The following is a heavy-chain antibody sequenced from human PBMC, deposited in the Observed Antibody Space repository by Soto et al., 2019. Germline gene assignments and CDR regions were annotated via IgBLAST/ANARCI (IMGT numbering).Heavy chain of an antibody. CDR1: GGSISSGGYS. D-gene: IGHD4-17*01. CDR2: IYHSGST. V-gene: IGHV4-30-2*01. Sequence: QLQLQESGSGLVKPSQTLSLTCAVSGGSISSGGYSWSWIRQPPGKGLEWIGYIYHSGSTYYNPATKTRVTISVDRSKNQAPLKRSTVTAAASAVYYCARTPTPGGQGTLVTVAS. CDR3: ARTPTP. J-gene: IGHJ5*02.